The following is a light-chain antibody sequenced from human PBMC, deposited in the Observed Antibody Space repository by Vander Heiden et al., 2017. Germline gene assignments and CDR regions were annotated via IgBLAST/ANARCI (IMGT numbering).Light chain of an antibody. CDR3: QQSYSTRRT. V-gene: IGKV1-39*01. Sequence: IPLTPSPSSLSASVGDRVTVTCQASQSINSYLNWYQQKPGKAPELLIYAASSLQSGVPPRFSGSGSGTDFTLTISSLQPEDFASYYCQQSYSTRRTFGQGTRLEIK. CDR2: AAS. J-gene: IGKJ2*01. CDR1: QSINSY.